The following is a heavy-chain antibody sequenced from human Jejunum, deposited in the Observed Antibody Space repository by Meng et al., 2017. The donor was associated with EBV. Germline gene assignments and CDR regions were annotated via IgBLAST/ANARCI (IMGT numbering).Heavy chain of an antibody. CDR3: AGLRYSGYDRAFDY. Sequence: QPPLQESGPGLVKPSETLSLPCTVSGGSVNSGNVYWSWIRQPPGKGLEWIGYIYYSGSTNYIPSLKSRVTISLDTSKNQFSLKLSSVTAADTAVYYCAGLRYSGYDRAFDYWGQGALVTVSS. CDR2: IYYSGST. J-gene: IGHJ4*02. V-gene: IGHV4-61*01. D-gene: IGHD5-12*01. CDR1: GGSVNSGNVY.